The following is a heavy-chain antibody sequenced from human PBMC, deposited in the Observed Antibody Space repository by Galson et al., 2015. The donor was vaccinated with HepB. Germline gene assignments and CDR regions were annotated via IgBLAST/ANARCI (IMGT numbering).Heavy chain of an antibody. Sequence: QSGAEVKKPGESLKISCKGSGYSFTSYWIGWVRQMPGKGLEWMGIIYPGDSDTRYSPSFQGQVTISADKSNSTAYLQWSSLKASDTAMYYCARLKPELERQGNWFDPWGQGTLVTVSS. CDR3: ARLKPELERQGNWFDP. CDR1: GYSFTSYW. J-gene: IGHJ5*02. CDR2: IYPGDSDT. V-gene: IGHV5-51*01. D-gene: IGHD1-1*01.